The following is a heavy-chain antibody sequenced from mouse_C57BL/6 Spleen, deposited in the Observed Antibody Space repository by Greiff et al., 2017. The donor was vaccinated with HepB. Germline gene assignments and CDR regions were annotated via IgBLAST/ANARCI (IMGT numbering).Heavy chain of an antibody. Sequence: VQGVESGPGLVQPSQSLSITCTVSGFSLTSYGVHWVRQSPGKGLEWLGVIWRGGSTDYNAAFMSRLSITKDNSKGQVFFKMNSLQADDTAIYYCAKKSDYYGRLWYFDVWGTGTTVTVSS. D-gene: IGHD1-1*01. CDR1: GFSLTSYG. CDR3: AKKSDYYGRLWYFDV. J-gene: IGHJ1*03. V-gene: IGHV2-5*01. CDR2: IWRGGST.